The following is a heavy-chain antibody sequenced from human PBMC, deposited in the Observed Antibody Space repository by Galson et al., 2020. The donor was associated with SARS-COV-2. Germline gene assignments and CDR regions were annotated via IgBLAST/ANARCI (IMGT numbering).Heavy chain of an antibody. CDR2: INPSGGST. V-gene: IGHV1-46*01. CDR1: GYTFTSYF. J-gene: IGHJ3*02. Sequence: ASVKVSCKASGYTFTSYFMHWVRQAPGQGLEWMGIINPSGGSTSYAQKFQGRVTMTRDTSTSTVYMELSSLRSEDTAVYYCARDEYSAYDEKDAFDIWGQGTMVTVSS. D-gene: IGHD5-12*01. CDR3: ARDEYSAYDEKDAFDI.